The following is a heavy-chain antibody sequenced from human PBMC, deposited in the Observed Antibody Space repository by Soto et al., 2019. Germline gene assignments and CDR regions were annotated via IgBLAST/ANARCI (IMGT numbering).Heavy chain of an antibody. CDR1: GYTFTGCY. CDR2: INPNSGGT. D-gene: IGHD5-12*01. Sequence: ASVKVSCKASGYTFTGCYMHWVRQAPGQGLEWMGWINPNSGGTNYAQKFQGWVTMTRDTSISTAYMELSRLRSDDTAVYYCARGRQYGYNQDPFDYWGRGTLVLVSA. V-gene: IGHV1-2*04. J-gene: IGHJ4*02. CDR3: ARGRQYGYNQDPFDY.